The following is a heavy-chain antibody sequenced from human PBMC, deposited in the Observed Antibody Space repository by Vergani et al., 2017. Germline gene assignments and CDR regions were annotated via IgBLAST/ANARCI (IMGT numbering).Heavy chain of an antibody. J-gene: IGHJ4*02. CDR2: IYYSGST. Sequence: QVQLQESGPGLVKPSETLSLTCTVSGGSISSYYWSWIRQPPGKGLEWIGYIYYSGSTNYNPSLKSRVTIAVDTPKNQFSLKLSSVTAADTDVYCCSREVKGVLDYWGQGTLVTVSS. D-gene: IGHD4-11*01. CDR3: SREVKGVLDY. CDR1: GGSISSYY. V-gene: IGHV4-59*01.